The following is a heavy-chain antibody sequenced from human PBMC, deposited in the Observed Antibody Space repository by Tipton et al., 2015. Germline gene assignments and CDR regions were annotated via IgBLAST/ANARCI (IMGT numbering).Heavy chain of an antibody. J-gene: IGHJ4*02. CDR3: ARARGRHGGLFDY. Sequence: TLSLTCAVSAYSISTDYYWVWIRQSPGKGLEWIGEINDSGKSNYNPSLKSRVTMSVDTSKTQFSLEMRSVTATDTAVYYCARARGRHGGLFDYWGQGTLVTVSS. CDR1: AYSISTDYY. V-gene: IGHV4-38-2*01. CDR2: INDSGKS. D-gene: IGHD4-23*01.